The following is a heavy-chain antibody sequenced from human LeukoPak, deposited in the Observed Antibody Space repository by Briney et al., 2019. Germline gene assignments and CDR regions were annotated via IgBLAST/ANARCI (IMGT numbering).Heavy chain of an antibody. CDR3: AKGAYCSSTSCQTWDFDY. D-gene: IGHD2-2*01. CDR2: ISGSGGST. Sequence: GGSLRLSCAASGFTFSSYAMSWVRQAPGKGLEWVSAISGSGGSTYYADSVKGRFTISRDNSKNTLYLQMNSLRAEDTAVYYCAKGAYCSSTSCQTWDFDYWGQGTLVTVSS. J-gene: IGHJ4*02. CDR1: GFTFSSYA. V-gene: IGHV3-23*01.